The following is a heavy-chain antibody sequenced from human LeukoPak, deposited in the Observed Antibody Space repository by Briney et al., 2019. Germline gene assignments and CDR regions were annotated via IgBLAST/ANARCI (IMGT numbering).Heavy chain of an antibody. J-gene: IGHJ4*02. CDR3: ARAYYYDSSGYYYGESFDY. CDR1: GNTFTSSH. Sequence: ASVKVSCKASGNTFTSSHMHWVRQAPGQGLEWMGIINIGDGYTKYAQKFQGRVTITRDTSTSTLYMELSSLRSEDTAVYYCARAYYYDSSGYYYGESFDYWGQGTLVTVSS. D-gene: IGHD3-22*01. V-gene: IGHV1-46*01. CDR2: INIGDGYT.